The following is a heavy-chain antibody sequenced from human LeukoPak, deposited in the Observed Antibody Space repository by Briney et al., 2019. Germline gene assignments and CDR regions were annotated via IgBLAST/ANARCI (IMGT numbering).Heavy chain of an antibody. CDR2: IYPGDSDT. CDR1: GYIFTHNW. V-gene: IGHV5-51*01. Sequence: ESLKISCKGSGYIFTHNWIGWVRQMPGKGLEWMGIIYPGDSDTRYSPSFQGQVTISADKSINTAYLQWSSLKASDTAIYYCARRGEAMDPFDYWGQGTLVTVSS. J-gene: IGHJ4*02. CDR3: ARRGEAMDPFDY. D-gene: IGHD5-18*01.